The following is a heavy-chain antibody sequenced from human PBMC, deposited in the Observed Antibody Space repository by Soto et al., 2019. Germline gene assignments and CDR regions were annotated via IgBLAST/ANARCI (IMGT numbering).Heavy chain of an antibody. D-gene: IGHD3-22*01. V-gene: IGHV4-59*08. J-gene: IGHJ5*02. CDR3: ARHIREYGYFNWFDP. Sequence: TSETLSLTCTVSGVSISSYYWIWIRQPPGKGLEWIGYIYYSGSTNYNPSLKSRVTISVDTSKNQFSLKLSSVTAADTAVYYCARHIREYGYFNWFDPWGQGTLVTVSS. CDR2: IYYSGST. CDR1: GVSISSYY.